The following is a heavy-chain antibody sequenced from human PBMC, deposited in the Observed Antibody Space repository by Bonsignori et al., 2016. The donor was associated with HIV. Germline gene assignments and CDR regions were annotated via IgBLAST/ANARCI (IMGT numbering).Heavy chain of an antibody. CDR3: ARSGQWLVRFFDY. D-gene: IGHD6-19*01. J-gene: IGHJ4*02. Sequence: RQAPGKGLEWIGEINHSGSTNYNPSLKSRVTISVDTSKNQFSLKLSSVTAADTAVYYCARSGQWLVRFFDYWGPGNPGHRLL. V-gene: IGHV4-34*01. CDR2: INHSGST.